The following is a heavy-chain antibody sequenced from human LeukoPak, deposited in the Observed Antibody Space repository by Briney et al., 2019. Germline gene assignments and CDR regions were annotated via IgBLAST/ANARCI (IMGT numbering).Heavy chain of an antibody. D-gene: IGHD3-10*01. V-gene: IGHV1-69*13. J-gene: IGHJ5*02. CDR1: GGTFSSYA. CDR3: ARMVRGDENWFDP. CDR2: IIPIFGTA. Sequence: SVKVSCKASGGTFSSYAIIWLRQAPGHGGKWLGGIIPIFGTANYAQKFQGRVTITADESTSTAYMELSSLRSEDTAVYYCARMVRGDENWFDPWGQGTLVTVSS.